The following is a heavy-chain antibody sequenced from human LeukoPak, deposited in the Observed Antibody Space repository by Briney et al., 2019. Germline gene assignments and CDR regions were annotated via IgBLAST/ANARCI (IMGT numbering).Heavy chain of an antibody. Sequence: PGGSLRLSCSVSGFTFSNYAMHWVRQAPGKGLEYVSDISSNGGRTYYADSAKGRFTISRDNSKNTMYVQMSTLRVEDTAVYYCVKHPHSSGRYYFDYWGQGTLVTVSS. J-gene: IGHJ4*02. V-gene: IGHV3-64*05. D-gene: IGHD6-19*01. CDR3: VKHPHSSGRYYFDY. CDR1: GFTFSNYA. CDR2: ISSNGGRT.